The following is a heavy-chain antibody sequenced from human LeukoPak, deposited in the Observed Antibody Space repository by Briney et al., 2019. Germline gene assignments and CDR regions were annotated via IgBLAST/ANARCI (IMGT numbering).Heavy chain of an antibody. D-gene: IGHD6-19*01. CDR1: GFTFSSYG. V-gene: IGHV3-33*01. Sequence: GGSLRLSCAASGFTFSSYGMHWVRQAPGKGLEWVAVIWYDGSNKYYADSVKGRFTISRDNSRNTLYLQMNSLRAEDTAVHYCATSDSGRAVAGTYFIDYWGQGTLVTVSS. CDR3: ATSDSGRAVAGTYFIDY. CDR2: IWYDGSNK. J-gene: IGHJ4*02.